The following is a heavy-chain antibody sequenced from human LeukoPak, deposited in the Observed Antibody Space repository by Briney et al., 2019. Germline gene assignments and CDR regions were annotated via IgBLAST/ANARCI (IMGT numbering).Heavy chain of an antibody. CDR1: GFTFSSYS. D-gene: IGHD6-13*01. V-gene: IGHV3-21*01. J-gene: IGHJ5*01. CDR2: ISSSSSYI. Sequence: GGSLRLSCAASGFTFSSYSMNWVRQAPGKGLEWVSSISSSSSYIYYADSVKGRFTISRDNAKNSLYLQMNSLRAEDTAVYYCARGASGWYVSVFDSWGQGTLVTVSS. CDR3: ARGASGWYVSVFDS.